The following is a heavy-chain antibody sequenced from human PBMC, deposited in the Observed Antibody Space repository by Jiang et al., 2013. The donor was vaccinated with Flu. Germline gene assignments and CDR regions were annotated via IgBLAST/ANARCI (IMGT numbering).Heavy chain of an antibody. CDR1: GGSFSGYY. J-gene: IGHJ4*02. V-gene: IGHV4-34*01. CDR2: INHSGST. D-gene: IGHD5-18*01. Sequence: LLKPSETLSLTCAVYGGSFSGYYWSWIRQPPGKGLEWIGEINHSGSTNYNPSLKSRVAISVDTSKNQFSLKLSSVTAADTAVYYCATNVDTAMVTTDYWGQGTLVT. CDR3: ATNVDTAMVTTDY.